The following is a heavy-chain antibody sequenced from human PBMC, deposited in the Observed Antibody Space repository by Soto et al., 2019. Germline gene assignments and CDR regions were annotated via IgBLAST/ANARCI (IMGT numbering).Heavy chain of an antibody. J-gene: IGHJ4*02. CDR3: ARDGVGSGSYYSGY. CDR2: IYYSGST. CDR1: GGSISSGGYY. D-gene: IGHD3-10*01. Sequence: QVQLQESGPGLVKPSQTLSLTCTVSGGSISSGGYYWSWIRQHPGKGLEWIGYIYYSGSTYYNPSLKSRVAISVDTSKNQFSLKLSSVTAADTAVYYCARDGVGSGSYYSGYWGQGTLVTVSS. V-gene: IGHV4-31*03.